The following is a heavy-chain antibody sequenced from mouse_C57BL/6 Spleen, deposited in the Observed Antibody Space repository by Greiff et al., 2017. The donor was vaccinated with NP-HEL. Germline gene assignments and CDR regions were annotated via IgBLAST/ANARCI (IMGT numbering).Heavy chain of an antibody. D-gene: IGHD2-3*01. CDR1: GYTFTSYW. CDR3: ARYRLLLRAMDY. Sequence: VQLQQSGTELVKPGASVKLSCKASGYTFTSYWMHWVKQRPGQGLEWIGNINPSNGGTNYNEKFKSKAKLTVDKSSSTAYMQLCSLTSEDSAVYYCARYRLLLRAMDYWGQRTSVTVSS. V-gene: IGHV1-53*01. CDR2: INPSNGGT. J-gene: IGHJ4*01.